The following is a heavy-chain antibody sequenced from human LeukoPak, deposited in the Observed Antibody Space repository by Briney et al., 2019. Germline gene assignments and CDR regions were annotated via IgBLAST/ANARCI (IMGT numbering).Heavy chain of an antibody. CDR3: ARVTGVLGNGDAFDI. J-gene: IGHJ3*02. CDR2: ISSGSGYI. V-gene: IGHV3-21*01. D-gene: IGHD3-16*01. Sequence: GGSLRLSCAASRFTFSSYNMNWVRQAPGKGLEWVSSISSGSGYIYYADSVKGRFTISRDNAKNSLYLQMNSLRAEDTAVYYCARVTGVLGNGDAFDIWGQGTVVTVSS. CDR1: RFTFSSYN.